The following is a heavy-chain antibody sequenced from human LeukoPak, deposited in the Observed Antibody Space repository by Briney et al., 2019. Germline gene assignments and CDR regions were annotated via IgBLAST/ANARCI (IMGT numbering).Heavy chain of an antibody. Sequence: SETLSLTCTVSGGSISSGSYYWSWIRQPAGKGLEWIGRIYTSGSTNYNPPLKSRVTISVDTSKNQFSLKLSSVTAADTAVYYCAREEYSGYVAYYGMDVWGQGTTVTVSS. J-gene: IGHJ6*02. V-gene: IGHV4-61*02. D-gene: IGHD5-12*01. CDR3: AREEYSGYVAYYGMDV. CDR1: GGSISSGSYY. CDR2: IYTSGST.